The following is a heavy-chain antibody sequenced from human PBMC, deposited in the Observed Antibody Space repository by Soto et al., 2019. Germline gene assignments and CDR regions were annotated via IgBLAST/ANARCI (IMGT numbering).Heavy chain of an antibody. V-gene: IGHV4-34*01. J-gene: IGHJ4*02. CDR2: INHSGKI. Sequence: PSETLSLTXEVYGGSPNAYYWTWIRQSPGKGLEWIGEINHSGKIHYNPSLESRLSISADTSKRQFSLTLTSVTAADAAMYYCVTSNNLFHSYYDNWGQGTLVTVSS. D-gene: IGHD1-1*01. CDR3: VTSNNLFHSYYDN. CDR1: GGSPNAYY.